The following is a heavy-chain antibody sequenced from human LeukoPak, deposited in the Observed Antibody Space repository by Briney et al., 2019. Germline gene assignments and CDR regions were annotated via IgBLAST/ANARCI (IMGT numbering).Heavy chain of an antibody. D-gene: IGHD4-23*01. CDR3: AKGDDGGDSGYFDY. Sequence: GGSLRPSCAASGFTFSSYAMSWVRQAPGKGLEWVSGIFGSGGTTYYADSVKGRFTLSRDNSKNTLYLQVKSLRAEDTAVYYCAKGDDGGDSGYFDYWGQGTLVTVSS. CDR1: GFTFSSYA. CDR2: IFGSGGTT. V-gene: IGHV3-23*01. J-gene: IGHJ4*02.